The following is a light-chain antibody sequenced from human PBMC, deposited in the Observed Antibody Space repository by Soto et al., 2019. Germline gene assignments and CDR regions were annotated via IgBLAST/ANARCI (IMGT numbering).Light chain of an antibody. CDR3: GTWDSSLRSVV. V-gene: IGLV1-51*01. J-gene: IGLJ2*01. Sequence: QSVLTQPPSVSAAPGQKVTTSCSGSSSNIGNNYVSWYQQFPGTAPKVLIYDNDKRLSGIPDRFSGSKSGTSATLDITGLQTGDEADYHCGTWDSSLRSVVFGGGTKLTVL. CDR2: DND. CDR1: SSNIGNNY.